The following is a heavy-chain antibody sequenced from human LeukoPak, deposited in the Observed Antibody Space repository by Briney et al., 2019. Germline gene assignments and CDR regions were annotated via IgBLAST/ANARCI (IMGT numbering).Heavy chain of an antibody. V-gene: IGHV3-7*01. D-gene: IGHD1-26*01. CDR2: IKQDGSEK. CDR3: ARGTEGATKSYYYYYMDV. Sequence: GGSLRLSCAASGFTFSSYWMSWVRQAPGKGLEWVANIKQDGSEKYYVDSVKGRFTISRDNAKNSLYLQMNSLRAEDTAVYYCARGTEGATKSYYYYYMDVWGKGTTVTVSS. CDR1: GFTFSSYW. J-gene: IGHJ6*03.